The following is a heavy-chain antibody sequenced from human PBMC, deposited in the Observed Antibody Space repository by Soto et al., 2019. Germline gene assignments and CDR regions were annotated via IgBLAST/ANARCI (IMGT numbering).Heavy chain of an antibody. J-gene: IGHJ5*02. Sequence: SVKVSCKASGGTFSSYATSWVRQAPGQGLEWMGGIIPIFGTANYAQKFQGRVTITADESTSTAYMELSSLRSEDTAVYYCARGDPYSSSSDNWFDPWGQGTLVTVSS. CDR3: ARGDPYSSSSDNWFDP. D-gene: IGHD6-6*01. CDR1: GGTFSSYA. CDR2: IIPIFGTA. V-gene: IGHV1-69*13.